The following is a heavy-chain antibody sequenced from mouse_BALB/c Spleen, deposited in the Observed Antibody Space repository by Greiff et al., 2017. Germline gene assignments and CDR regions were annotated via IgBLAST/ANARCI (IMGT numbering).Heavy chain of an antibody. J-gene: IGHJ2*01. CDR3: ARETGHY. Sequence: EVMLVESGGGLVQPGGSRKLSCAASGFTFSSFGMHWVRQAPEKGLEWVAYISSGSSTIYYADTVKGRFTISRDNPKNTLFLQMTSLRSEDTAMYYCARETGHYWGQGTTLTVSS. D-gene: IGHD4-1*01. CDR1: GFTFSSFG. CDR2: ISSGSSTI. V-gene: IGHV5-17*02.